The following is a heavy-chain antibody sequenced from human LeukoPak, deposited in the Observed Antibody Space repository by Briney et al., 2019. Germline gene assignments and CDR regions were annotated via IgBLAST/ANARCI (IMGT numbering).Heavy chain of an antibody. D-gene: IGHD2-15*01. CDR2: ISGSGGST. V-gene: IGHV3-23*01. CDR1: GFTFSNAW. CDR3: AKDHPPIYCSGGSCYSDDY. J-gene: IGHJ4*02. Sequence: GGSLRLSCAASGFTFSNAWMSWVRQAPGKGLEWVSAISGSGGSTYYADSVKGRFTISRDNSKNTLYLQMNSLRAEDTAVYYCAKDHPPIYCSGGSCYSDDYWGQGTLVTVSS.